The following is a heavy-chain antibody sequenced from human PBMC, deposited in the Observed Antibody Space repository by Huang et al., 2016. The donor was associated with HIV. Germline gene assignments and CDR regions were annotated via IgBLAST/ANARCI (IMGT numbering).Heavy chain of an antibody. CDR1: GFPFNNHA. CDR2: ISNDGSNN. D-gene: IGHD5-18*01. Sequence: QVQLVESGGGVVQPGRSLRLSCAASGFPFNNHAMPWVRQAPGKGLDWVAVISNDGSNNYYADSVKGRFTISRDSSKSTLFLHMTSLRTEDTAVYYCARAKDTWDAYDIWGQGTMVMVSS. CDR3: ARAKDTWDAYDI. V-gene: IGHV3-30-3*01. J-gene: IGHJ3*02.